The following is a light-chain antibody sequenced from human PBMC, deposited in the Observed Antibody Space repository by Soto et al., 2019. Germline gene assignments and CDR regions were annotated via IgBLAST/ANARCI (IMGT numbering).Light chain of an antibody. Sequence: DIQLTQSPSSLSASVGDRVTITCQASQDIINYLNWYQQKPGKAPKLLIYDAYNLETGVPSRFSGSGSGTHFTLTISSLQPEDFATYYCQQCDDRPLTFGGGTKVEIK. CDR3: QQCDDRPLT. CDR2: DAY. J-gene: IGKJ4*01. V-gene: IGKV1-33*01. CDR1: QDIINY.